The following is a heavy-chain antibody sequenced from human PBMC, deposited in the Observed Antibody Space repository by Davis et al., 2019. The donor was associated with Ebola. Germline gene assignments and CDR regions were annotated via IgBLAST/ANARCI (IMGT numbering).Heavy chain of an antibody. V-gene: IGHV4-34*01. CDR1: GGSFSGYY. Sequence: PSETLSLTCAVNGGSFSGYYWSWIRQPPGKGLEWIGEINHSGSTNYNPSLKSRVTISLDTSKKQFSLRLNSVTAADTAVYYCARGGLVPAALYLWGQGTMVTVSS. D-gene: IGHD2-2*01. CDR3: ARGGLVPAALYL. J-gene: IGHJ3*01. CDR2: INHSGST.